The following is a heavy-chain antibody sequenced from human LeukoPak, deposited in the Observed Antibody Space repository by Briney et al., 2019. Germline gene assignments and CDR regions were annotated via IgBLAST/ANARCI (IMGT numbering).Heavy chain of an antibody. D-gene: IGHD1-20*01. V-gene: IGHV1-8*01. J-gene: IGHJ4*02. CDR2: MNPNSGNT. CDR1: VYTFTSYD. Sequence: ASVKVSCKASVYTFTSYDINWVRQATGQGLEWMGWMNPNSGNTGYAQKFQGRVTMTRNTSITTAYMELSRLRSEDTAVYYCARGSNWNDGFDYWGQGTLVTVSS. CDR3: ARGSNWNDGFDY.